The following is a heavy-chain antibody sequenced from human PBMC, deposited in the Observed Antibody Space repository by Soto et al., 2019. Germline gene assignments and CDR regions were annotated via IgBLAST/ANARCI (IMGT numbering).Heavy chain of an antibody. CDR2: ISSSSST. Sequence: PGGSLRLSCAASGFTFSSYSMNWVRQAPGKGLEWVSSISSSSSTTYADSVKGRFTVSRDNAKNTLYLQMNSLRAEDTAVYYCTRGLSSSSIWGQGTLVTVSS. CDR3: TRGLSSSSI. CDR1: GFTFSSYS. V-gene: IGHV3-21*01. J-gene: IGHJ4*02. D-gene: IGHD6-6*01.